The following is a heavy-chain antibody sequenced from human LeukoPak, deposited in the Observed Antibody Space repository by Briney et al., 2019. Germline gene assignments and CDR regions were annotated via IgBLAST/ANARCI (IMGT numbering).Heavy chain of an antibody. D-gene: IGHD3-3*01. J-gene: IGHJ5*02. Sequence: ASVKVSCKASGYTFTGYYMHWVRQAPGQGLEWMGWINPNSGGTNYAQKFQGRVTMTRDTSISTAYMELSRLRSDDTAVYYCARDLYDFWSGYLFGRFDPWGQGTLVTVSS. CDR3: ARDLYDFWSGYLFGRFDP. CDR1: GYTFTGYY. V-gene: IGHV1-2*02. CDR2: INPNSGGT.